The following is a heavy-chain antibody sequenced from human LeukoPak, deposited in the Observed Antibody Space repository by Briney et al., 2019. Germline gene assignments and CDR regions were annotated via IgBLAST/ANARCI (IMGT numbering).Heavy chain of an antibody. CDR2: INHSGST. V-gene: IGHV4-34*01. CDR1: GESFSGYY. J-gene: IGHJ4*02. D-gene: IGHD3-10*01. CDR3: ATGGRHSYGSGRHQQNPFDY. Sequence: SETLSLTCAVYGESFSGYYWSWIRQPPGKGLEWIGEINHSGSTNYNPSLKSRVTISVDTSKNQFSLKLSSVTAADTAVYYCATGGRHSYGSGRHQQNPFDYWGQGTLVTVSS.